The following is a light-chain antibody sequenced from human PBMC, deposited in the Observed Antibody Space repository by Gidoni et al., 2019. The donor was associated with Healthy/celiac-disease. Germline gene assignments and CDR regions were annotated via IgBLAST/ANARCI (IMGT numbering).Light chain of an antibody. Sequence: EIVLTKSAGTLSLSPGERATLSCRASQSVSSSYLAWYQQKPGQAPRLLIYGASSRATGIPDRFSGSGSGTDFTLTISRLEPEDFAVYYCQQYGSSPRTFGQGTKLEIK. CDR1: QSVSSSY. CDR3: QQYGSSPRT. V-gene: IGKV3-20*01. CDR2: GAS. J-gene: IGKJ2*01.